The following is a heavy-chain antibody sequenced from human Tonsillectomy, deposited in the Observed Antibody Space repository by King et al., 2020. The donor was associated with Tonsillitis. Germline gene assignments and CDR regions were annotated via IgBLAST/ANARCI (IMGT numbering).Heavy chain of an antibody. CDR2: ISGYNGNT. V-gene: IGHV1-18*04. CDR3: AGDTYYYGLGSYDPFDY. Sequence: VQLVESGAEVKKPGASVKVSCKASGYTFANYGISWVRQAPGQGLEWMGWISGYNGNTNYAQKLQGRVTMTTDTSTSTAYMELRSLRSDDTAVYYCAGDTYYYGLGSYDPFDYWGQGTLVIVSS. J-gene: IGHJ4*02. D-gene: IGHD3-10*01. CDR1: GYTFANYG.